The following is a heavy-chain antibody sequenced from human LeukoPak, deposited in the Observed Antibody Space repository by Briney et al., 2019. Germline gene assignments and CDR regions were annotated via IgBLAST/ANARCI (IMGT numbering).Heavy chain of an antibody. CDR1: GGTFSSYA. D-gene: IGHD2-15*01. CDR2: INPSGGST. CDR3: ARGGYCSGGSCYPYYYYGMDV. J-gene: IGHJ6*02. V-gene: IGHV1-46*01. Sequence: GASVKVSCKASGGTFSSYAISWVRQAPGQGLEWMGIINPSGGSTSYAQKFQGRVTMTRDTSTSTVYMELSSLRSEDTAVYYCARGGYCSGGSCYPYYYYGMDVWGQGTTVTVSS.